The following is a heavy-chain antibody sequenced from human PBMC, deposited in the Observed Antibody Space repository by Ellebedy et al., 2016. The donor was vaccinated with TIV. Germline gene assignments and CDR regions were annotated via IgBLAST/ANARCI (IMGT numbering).Heavy chain of an antibody. CDR1: GFTFTSSA. Sequence: ASVKVSCKASGFTFTSSAMQWVRQARGQRLEWIGWIVVGSGNTNYAQKFQERVTITRDMSTSTAYMELSSLRSEDTAVYYCAADYSSSWYQGEYWFDYWGQGTLVTVSS. CDR3: AADYSSSWYQGEYWFDY. J-gene: IGHJ4*02. D-gene: IGHD6-13*01. CDR2: IVVGSGNT. V-gene: IGHV1-58*02.